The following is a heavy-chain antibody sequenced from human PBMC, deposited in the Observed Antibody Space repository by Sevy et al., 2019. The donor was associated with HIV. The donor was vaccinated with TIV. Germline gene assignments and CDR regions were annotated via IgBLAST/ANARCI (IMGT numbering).Heavy chain of an antibody. CDR2: ISSSSSYI. D-gene: IGHD3-22*01. J-gene: IGHJ4*02. CDR3: ARLSGTDYYDSSGYYYFDY. CDR1: GFTFSSYS. Sequence: GGSLRLSCAASGFTFSSYSMNWVRQAPGKGLEWVSSISSSSSYIYYADSVKGRFTISRDNAKNSLYLQMNSPRAEDTAVYYCARLSGTDYYDSSGYYYFDYWGQGTLVTVSS. V-gene: IGHV3-21*01.